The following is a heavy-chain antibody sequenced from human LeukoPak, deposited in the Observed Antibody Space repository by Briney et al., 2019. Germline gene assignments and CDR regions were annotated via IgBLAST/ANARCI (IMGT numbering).Heavy chain of an antibody. Sequence: ASVKVSCKASGYTFTSYGISWVRQAPGQGLEWMGWISAYNGNTNYAQKLQGRVTVTTDTSTSTAYMELRSLRSDDTAVYYCARGSPYYDSSGCYGYWGQGTLVTVSS. CDR2: ISAYNGNT. V-gene: IGHV1-18*01. CDR3: ARGSPYYDSSGCYGY. D-gene: IGHD3-22*01. CDR1: GYTFTSYG. J-gene: IGHJ4*02.